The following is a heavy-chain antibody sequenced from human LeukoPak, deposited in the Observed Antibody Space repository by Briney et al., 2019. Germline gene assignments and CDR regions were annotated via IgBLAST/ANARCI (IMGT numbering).Heavy chain of an antibody. J-gene: IGHJ4*02. CDR2: IYYSGST. V-gene: IGHV4-39*01. CDR1: GGSISSSSYY. CDR3: AKGIAAAGTPFDY. Sequence: PSETLSLTCTVSGGSISSSSYYWGWIRQPPGKGLEWIGSIYYSGSTYYNPSLKSRVTISVDTSKNQFSLKLSSVTAADTAVYYCAKGIAAAGTPFDYWGQGTLVTVSS. D-gene: IGHD6-13*01.